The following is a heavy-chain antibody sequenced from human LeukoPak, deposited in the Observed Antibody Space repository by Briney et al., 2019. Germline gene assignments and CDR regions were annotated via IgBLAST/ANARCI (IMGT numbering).Heavy chain of an antibody. Sequence: GGSLRLSCAASGFTFSSYSMNWVRQAPGKGLEWVSSISSSSSYIYYADSVKGRFTISRDNAKNALYLQMNSLRAEDTAVYYCARDKVVGATLFDYWGQGALVTVSS. CDR1: GFTFSSYS. V-gene: IGHV3-21*01. CDR2: ISSSSSYI. CDR3: ARDKVVGATLFDY. J-gene: IGHJ4*02. D-gene: IGHD1-26*01.